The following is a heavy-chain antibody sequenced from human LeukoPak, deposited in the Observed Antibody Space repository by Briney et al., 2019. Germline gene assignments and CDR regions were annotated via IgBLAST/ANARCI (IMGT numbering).Heavy chain of an antibody. V-gene: IGHV6-1*01. J-gene: IGHJ6*04. CDR2: TYYRSKWYN. Sequence: SQTLSLTCAISGDSVSSNSAAGNWIRQSPSRGLEWLGRTYYRSKWYNDYAVSVKSRITINPDTSKNQFSLQLNSVTPEDTAVYYCARDSHCSSTSCYFVPYYYYYGMDVWGKGTTVTVSS. CDR3: ARDSHCSSTSCYFVPYYYYYGMDV. CDR1: GDSVSSNSAA. D-gene: IGHD2-2*01.